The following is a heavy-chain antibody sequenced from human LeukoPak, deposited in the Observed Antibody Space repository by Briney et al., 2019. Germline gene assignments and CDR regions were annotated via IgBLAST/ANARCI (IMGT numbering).Heavy chain of an antibody. J-gene: IGHJ4*02. D-gene: IGHD5-18*01. V-gene: IGHV3-15*01. CDR2: IKSKTDGGTT. Sequence: GGSLRLSCSVSGFTFSNVWMSWVSQAPGKGLEWVGRIKSKTDGGTTDYAAPVKGRFTISRDDSKNTLYLQMNSLKTEDTAVYYCTTDQYRVDYWGQGTLVTVSS. CDR3: TTDQYRVDY. CDR1: GFTFSNVW.